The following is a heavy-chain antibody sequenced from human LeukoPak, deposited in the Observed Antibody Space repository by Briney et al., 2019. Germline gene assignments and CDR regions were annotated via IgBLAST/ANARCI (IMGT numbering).Heavy chain of an antibody. CDR1: GFIFSSFD. CDR3: AGSSIFDY. J-gene: IGHJ4*02. D-gene: IGHD2-21*01. V-gene: IGHV3-23*01. CDR2: ISGSGAST. Sequence: GGPLRLSCAASGFIFSSFDMRWVRRARGKGREWVSAISGSGASTDYADSVKGRFTISRDNSKNTLYLQMNSLRAEDTAVYYCAGSSIFDYWGQGTLVTVSA.